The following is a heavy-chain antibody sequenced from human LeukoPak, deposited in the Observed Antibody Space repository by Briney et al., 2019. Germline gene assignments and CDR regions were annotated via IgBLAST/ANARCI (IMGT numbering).Heavy chain of an antibody. CDR3: ASPTVRRQWLGVGAFDI. CDR2: IYSGGST. Sequence: GGSLRLSCAASGFTVSSNYMSWVRQAPGKGLEWVSVIYSGGSTYYADSVKGRFTISRDNSKNTLYLQMNSLRAEDTAVYYCASPTVRRQWLGVGAFDIWGQGTMVTVSS. D-gene: IGHD6-19*01. V-gene: IGHV3-66*01. J-gene: IGHJ3*02. CDR1: GFTVSSNY.